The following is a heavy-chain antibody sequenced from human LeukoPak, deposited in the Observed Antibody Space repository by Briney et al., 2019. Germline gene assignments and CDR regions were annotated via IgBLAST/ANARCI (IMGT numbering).Heavy chain of an antibody. V-gene: IGHV3-74*01. D-gene: IGHD1-1*01. J-gene: IGHJ4*02. Sequence: PGWSMRLSCAASGFTFSRYWMHWVRQAPGKGLEWVSRIHSDAGSKSYADFLKGRFTISRDNAKNTLYLQMTNLRAEDTAVYYCARNADWNGKSWDYWGKGTLVTVPS. CDR1: GFTFSRYW. CDR2: IHSDAGSK. CDR3: ARNADWNGKSWDY.